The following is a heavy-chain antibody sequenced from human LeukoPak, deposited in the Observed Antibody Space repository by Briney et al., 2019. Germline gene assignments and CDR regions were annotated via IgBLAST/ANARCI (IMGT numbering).Heavy chain of an antibody. CDR2: ISSSGSNI. CDR1: GFTFRSYE. Sequence: PGGSLRLSCAASGFTFRSYEMHWVRQAPGKGLEWVSYISSSGSNIYYADSVKGRFTISRDNAKNSLYLQMNSLRAEDTAVYYCAASIPFSNNYYYYYYMDVWGKGTTVTVSS. D-gene: IGHD2/OR15-2a*01. V-gene: IGHV3-48*03. CDR3: AASIPFSNNYYYYYYMDV. J-gene: IGHJ6*03.